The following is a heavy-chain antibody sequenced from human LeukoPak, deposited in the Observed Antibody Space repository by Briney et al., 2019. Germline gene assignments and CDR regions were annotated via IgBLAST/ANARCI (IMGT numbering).Heavy chain of an antibody. V-gene: IGHV3-48*03. Sequence: GGSVGLPCEASGLPSSNYEMKWSGVAPGMGLEWVSYISSGGSSIYYADSVKGRFTISRDNAKNSLYLQMNSLRAEDTAVYCCARIGSGDFWGQGTLVTVSS. CDR2: ISSGGSSI. CDR1: GLPSSNYE. D-gene: IGHD6-19*01. J-gene: IGHJ4*02. CDR3: ARIGSGDF.